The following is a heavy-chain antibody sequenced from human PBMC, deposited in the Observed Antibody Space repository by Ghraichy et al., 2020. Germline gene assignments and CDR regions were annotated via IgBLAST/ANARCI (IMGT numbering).Heavy chain of an antibody. D-gene: IGHD3/OR15-3a*01. Sequence: ASVKVSCKASGYTFTNYDINWVRQATGQGLEWMGWMNPNSGNTGYAQKFQGRVTMTRNTSISTAYMELSSLRSEDTAVYFCAGGPVWTGYYYYFDYWGQGTLVTVSS. J-gene: IGHJ4*02. V-gene: IGHV1-8*01. CDR2: MNPNSGNT. CDR3: AGGPVWTGYYYYFDY. CDR1: GYTFTNYD.